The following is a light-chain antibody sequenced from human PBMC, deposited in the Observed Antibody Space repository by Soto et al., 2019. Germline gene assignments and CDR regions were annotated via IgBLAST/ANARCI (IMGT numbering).Light chain of an antibody. CDR2: GAS. V-gene: IGKV3-20*01. CDR1: HSVNRSY. CDR3: QQYDNGPRT. J-gene: IGKJ1*01. Sequence: ESVLTQSRGTLSLSPGERATLCCRASHSVNRSYLAWYQQKPGQAPRLLIYGASSRATGIPDRFSGSGCGTDFTLTISGMDPEDFAVYYCQQYDNGPRTFGQGTKVDIK.